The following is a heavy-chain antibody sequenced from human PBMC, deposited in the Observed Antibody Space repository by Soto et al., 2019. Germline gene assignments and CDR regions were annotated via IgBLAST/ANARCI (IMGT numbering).Heavy chain of an antibody. CDR1: GGSISSYY. J-gene: IGHJ5*02. D-gene: IGHD5-18*01. CDR3: ARASIAATANWFDP. V-gene: IGHV4-4*07. Sequence: SETLSLTCTVSGGSISSYYCSWSRQPAGKGLEWIGRIYTSGSTNYNPSLKSRVTMSVDTSKNQFSLKLSSVTAADTAVYYCARASIAATANWFDPWGQGTLVTVSS. CDR2: IYTSGST.